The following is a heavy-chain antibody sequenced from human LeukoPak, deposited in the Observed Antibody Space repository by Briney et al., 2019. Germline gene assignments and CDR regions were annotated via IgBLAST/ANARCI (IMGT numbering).Heavy chain of an antibody. J-gene: IGHJ5*02. CDR2: IKQDGNGK. V-gene: IGHV3-7*01. CDR1: GFTFSSYW. D-gene: IGHD2-15*01. CDR3: ARCTTCSDGGWSIDPDNWFDP. Sequence: PGGSLRLSCAASGFTFSSYWMSWVRQAPGKGLEWVANIKQDGNGKYYVDSVKGRFTISRDNAKNSLYLQMNSLRGEDTAVYYCARCTTCSDGGWSIDPDNWFDPWGQGTLVTVSS.